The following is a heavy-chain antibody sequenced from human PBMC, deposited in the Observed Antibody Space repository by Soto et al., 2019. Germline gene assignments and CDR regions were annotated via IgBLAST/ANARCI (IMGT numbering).Heavy chain of an antibody. CDR3: ARDQGGDLDY. Sequence: QVQLQESGPGLMKPSQTLSLTCTVSGASIGRGGYYWTWIRQHPGKALEWMGHIHFSGETNYNPSIMGRLTMSIDTSTNQFSLTLAAVTAADTAMYYCARDQGGDLDYWGQGTLVTVSS. CDR2: IHFSGET. D-gene: IGHD2-21*01. V-gene: IGHV4-31*03. CDR1: GASIGRGGYY. J-gene: IGHJ4*02.